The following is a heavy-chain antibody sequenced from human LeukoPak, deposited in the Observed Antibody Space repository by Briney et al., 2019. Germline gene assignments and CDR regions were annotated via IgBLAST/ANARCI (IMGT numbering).Heavy chain of an antibody. D-gene: IGHD6-19*01. CDR1: GYSFTIFH. CDR2: INPNSGGT. CDR3: ARARSSGWTDLRY. V-gene: IGHV1-2*06. J-gene: IGHJ4*02. Sequence: ASLKVSCKASGYSFTIFHIHWVRQAPGQGLEWMGRINPNSGGTNYAQKFQGRVTMTRDTSISTAYMELSRLRSDDTAVYYCARARSSGWTDLRYWGQGTLVTVSS.